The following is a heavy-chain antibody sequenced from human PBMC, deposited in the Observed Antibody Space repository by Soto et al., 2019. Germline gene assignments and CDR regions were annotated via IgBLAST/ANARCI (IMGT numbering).Heavy chain of an antibody. Sequence: SETLSLTCAVYGGSFSGYYWSWIRQPPGKGLEWIGEINHSGSTNYNPSLKSRVTISVDTSKNQFSLKLSSVTAADTAVYYCARAPRTWGQGTLVNVSS. CDR3: ARAPRT. J-gene: IGHJ5*02. V-gene: IGHV4-34*01. CDR1: GGSFSGYY. CDR2: INHSGST.